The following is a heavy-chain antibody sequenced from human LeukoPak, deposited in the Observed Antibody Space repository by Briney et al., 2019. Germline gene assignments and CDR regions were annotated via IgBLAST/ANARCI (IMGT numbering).Heavy chain of an antibody. CDR2: ISYDGSNK. J-gene: IGHJ4*02. Sequence: GRSLRLSCAASGFTFSSYAMHWVRQAPGKGLEWVAVISYDGSNKYYADSVKGRFTISRDNSKNTLYLQMNSLRAEDTAVYYCARVSHSNYLFDYWGQGTLVTVSS. CDR1: GFTFSSYA. CDR3: ARVSHSNYLFDY. D-gene: IGHD4-11*01. V-gene: IGHV3-30-3*01.